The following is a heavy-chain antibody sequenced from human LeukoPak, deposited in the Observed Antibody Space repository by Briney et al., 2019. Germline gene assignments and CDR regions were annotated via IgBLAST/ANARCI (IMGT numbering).Heavy chain of an antibody. CDR3: ARDQGDGYNLYYYGMDV. Sequence: GASVKVSCKASGYTFTSYDINWVRQATGQGLEWMGWMNPNSGNTGYAQKFQGRVTMTRNTSISTAYMELSSLRSEDTAVYYCARDQGDGYNLYYYGMDVWGQGTTVTVSS. CDR1: GYTFTSYD. V-gene: IGHV1-8*02. D-gene: IGHD5-24*01. J-gene: IGHJ6*02. CDR2: MNPNSGNT.